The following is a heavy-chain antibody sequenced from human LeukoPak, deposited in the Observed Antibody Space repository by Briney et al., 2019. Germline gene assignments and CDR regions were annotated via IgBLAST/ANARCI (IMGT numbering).Heavy chain of an antibody. D-gene: IGHD1-26*01. J-gene: IGHJ4*02. CDR2: ISGSGGST. Sequence: PGGSLRLSCAASRFTFSSYAMSWVRQAPGKGLEWVSAISGSGGSTYYADSVKGRFTISRDKSKNTLYLQMNSLRAEDTAVYYCAREGSGSYYEGGFGYWGQGTLVTVSS. CDR3: AREGSGSYYEGGFGY. V-gene: IGHV3-23*01. CDR1: RFTFSSYA.